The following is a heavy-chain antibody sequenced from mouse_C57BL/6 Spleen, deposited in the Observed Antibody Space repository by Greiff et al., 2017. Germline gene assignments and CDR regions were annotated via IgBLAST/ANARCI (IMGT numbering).Heavy chain of an antibody. Sequence: QVQLQQSGPGLVQPSQSLSITCTVSGFSLTSYGVHWVRQSPGKGLEWLGVIWSGGSTDYNAAFISRLSISKDNSKSQVFFKMNSLQADDTAIYYCARNRRIRAYSNQRDAMDYWGQGTSVTVSS. CDR3: ARNRRIRAYSNQRDAMDY. CDR1: GFSLTSYG. V-gene: IGHV2-2*01. J-gene: IGHJ4*01. D-gene: IGHD2-5*01. CDR2: IWSGGST.